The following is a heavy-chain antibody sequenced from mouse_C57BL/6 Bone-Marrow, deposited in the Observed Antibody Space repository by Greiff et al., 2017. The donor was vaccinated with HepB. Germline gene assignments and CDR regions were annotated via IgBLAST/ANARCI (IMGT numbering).Heavy chain of an antibody. V-gene: IGHV5-17*01. CDR2: ISSGSSTI. J-gene: IGHJ3*01. Sequence: EVQRVESGGGLVKPGGSLKLSCAASGFTFSDYGMHWVRQAPEKGLEWVAYISSGSSTIYYADTVKGRFTISRDNAKNTLFLQMTSLRSEDTAMYYCAKGPLYYGSSPFAYWGQGTLVTVSA. CDR1: GFTFSDYG. CDR3: AKGPLYYGSSPFAY. D-gene: IGHD1-1*01.